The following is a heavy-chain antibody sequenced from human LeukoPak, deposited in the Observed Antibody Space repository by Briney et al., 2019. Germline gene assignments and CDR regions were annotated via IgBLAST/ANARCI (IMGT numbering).Heavy chain of an antibody. D-gene: IGHD3-10*01. CDR1: GYTFTGYY. CDR3: ARTTNYGSGSYYNGPHDY. V-gene: IGHV1-2*06. Sequence: ASVKVSCKASGYTFTGYYMHWVRQAPGQGLEWMGRINPNSGGTNYAQKFQGRVTMTRDTSISTAYMELSRLRSDDTAVYYCARTTNYGSGSYYNGPHDYWGQGTLVTVSS. J-gene: IGHJ4*02. CDR2: INPNSGGT.